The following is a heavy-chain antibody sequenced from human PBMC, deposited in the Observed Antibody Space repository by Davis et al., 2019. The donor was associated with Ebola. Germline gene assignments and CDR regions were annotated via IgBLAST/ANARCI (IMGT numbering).Heavy chain of an antibody. Sequence: GGSLRLSCAASGFTFSSYWMSWVRQAPGKGLEWVANIKQDGSEKYYVDSVKGRFTISRDNAKNSLYLQMNSLRAEDTAVYYCTTDRWVRGVSLKYYYYGMDVWGQGTTVTVSS. J-gene: IGHJ6*02. CDR1: GFTFSSYW. D-gene: IGHD3-10*01. CDR2: IKQDGSEK. CDR3: TTDRWVRGVSLKYYYYGMDV. V-gene: IGHV3-7*01.